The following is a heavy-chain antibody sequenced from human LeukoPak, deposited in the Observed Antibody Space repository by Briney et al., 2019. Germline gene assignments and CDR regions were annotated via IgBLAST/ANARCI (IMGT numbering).Heavy chain of an antibody. CDR3: ARHHYYGSGSYSNWFDP. CDR2: IYPGDSDT. Sequence: GESLKISCKGSGYSFTSYWIGWVRQMPGKGLEWMGIIYPGDSDTRYSPSFQGQVTFSADKSISTAYLQWSSLKASDTAMYYCARHHYYGSGSYSNWFDPWGQGTLVTVSS. D-gene: IGHD3-10*01. J-gene: IGHJ5*02. V-gene: IGHV5-51*01. CDR1: GYSFTSYW.